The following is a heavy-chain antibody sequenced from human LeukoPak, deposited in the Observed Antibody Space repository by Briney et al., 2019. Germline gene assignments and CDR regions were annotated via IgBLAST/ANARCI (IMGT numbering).Heavy chain of an antibody. D-gene: IGHD3-22*01. J-gene: IGHJ4*02. Sequence: GGSLRLSCAASGFTFSNYAMHWARQAPGKGLEWVAFISHDRSNNCHADSVKGRFTISRDNSKNTLYLQMNSLTDEDTAVYYCARDLSGYYPSYWGQGTLVTVSS. CDR2: ISHDRSNN. CDR1: GFTFSNYA. CDR3: ARDLSGYYPSY. V-gene: IGHV3-30-3*01.